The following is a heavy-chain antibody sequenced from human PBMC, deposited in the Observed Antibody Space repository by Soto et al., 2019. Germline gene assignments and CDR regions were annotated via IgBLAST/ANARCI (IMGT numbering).Heavy chain of an antibody. Sequence: PSETLSLTCTVSYGSISVSNVFWGWVRQPPGKGLEWIGNIDYSGTAYFNPSLGTRVPFPVDTSKNQFSLTLYSVTAADTAVYYCARTTGRHRDCWGQGIRVTVS. CDR1: YGSISVSNVF. CDR2: IDYSGTA. CDR3: ARTTGRHRDC. J-gene: IGHJ4*02. V-gene: IGHV4-39*01. D-gene: IGHD4-4*01.